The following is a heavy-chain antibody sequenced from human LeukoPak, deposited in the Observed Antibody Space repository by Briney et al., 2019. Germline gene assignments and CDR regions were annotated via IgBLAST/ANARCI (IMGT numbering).Heavy chain of an antibody. CDR1: VDTFSIYA. Sequence: ASVKVSFKASVDTFSIYAISWVRQAPGQGLEWMGGIIPFFGTVNYAQKFQGRLTITADKSTSTASIEVSSPRADATPVYYLGSVQLLYCDWY. J-gene: IGHJ2*01. D-gene: IGHD3-10*01. CDR2: IIPFFGTV. CDR3: GSVQLLYCDWY. V-gene: IGHV1-69*06.